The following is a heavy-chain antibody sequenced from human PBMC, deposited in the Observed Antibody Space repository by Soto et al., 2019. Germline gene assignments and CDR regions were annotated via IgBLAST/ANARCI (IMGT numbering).Heavy chain of an antibody. V-gene: IGHV1-3*01. CDR1: GYTFTSYA. D-gene: IGHD5-18*01. Sequence: QVQLVQSGAEVKKPGASVKVSCKASGYTFTSYAMHWVRQAPGQRLEWMGWINAGNGNTKYSQKFQGRVTMTRDPSASTAYMELSSLRSEDTAVYYCARDPGYSYGYNWGQGTLVTVSS. J-gene: IGHJ4*02. CDR3: ARDPGYSYGYN. CDR2: INAGNGNT.